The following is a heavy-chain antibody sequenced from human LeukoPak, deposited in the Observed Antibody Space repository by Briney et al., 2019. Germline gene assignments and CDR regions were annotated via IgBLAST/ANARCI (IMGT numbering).Heavy chain of an antibody. CDR2: ISSSSSTI. V-gene: IGHV3-48*01. CDR1: GFTFSSYS. CDR3: ARGIGSSGWYRSGPDAFDI. J-gene: IGHJ3*02. Sequence: GGSLRLSCAASGFTFSSYSMNWVRQAPGKGLEWVSYISSSSSTIYYADSVKGRFTISRDNAKNSLYLQMNSLRAEDTAVYYCARGIGSSGWYRSGPDAFDIWGQGTMVTVSS. D-gene: IGHD6-19*01.